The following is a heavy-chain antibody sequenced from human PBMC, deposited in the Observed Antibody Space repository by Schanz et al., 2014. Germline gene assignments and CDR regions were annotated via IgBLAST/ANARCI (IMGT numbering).Heavy chain of an antibody. Sequence: EVQLLESGGGLVQPGWSLRLSCAASGFTFSIYGMSWVRQAPGKGLEWVSRMIGSGSSVFYADSVKGRFTISRDNLKNTVYLQMNSLRAGDTAVYYCAKDGRLPYYGTGSDFDYWGQGTLVAVSS. CDR1: GFTFSIYG. V-gene: IGHV3-23*01. D-gene: IGHD3-22*01. CDR3: AKDGRLPYYGTGSDFDY. CDR2: MIGSGSSV. J-gene: IGHJ4*02.